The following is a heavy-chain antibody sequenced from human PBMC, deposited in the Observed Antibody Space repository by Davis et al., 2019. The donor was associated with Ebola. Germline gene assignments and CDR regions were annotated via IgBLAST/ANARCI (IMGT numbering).Heavy chain of an antibody. D-gene: IGHD3-3*01. J-gene: IGHJ6*03. CDR1: GFIFSSYG. V-gene: IGHV3-30*02. CDR2: IRSDGISK. CDR3: AKGAAGFWSGYYMDV. Sequence: PGGSLRLSCAASGFIFSSYGMHWVRQAPGKGLECVAFIRSDGISKYYADSVKGRFTISRDNSKNTLDLQMNSLRAEDTAVYYCAKGAAGFWSGYYMDVWGKGTTVTVSS.